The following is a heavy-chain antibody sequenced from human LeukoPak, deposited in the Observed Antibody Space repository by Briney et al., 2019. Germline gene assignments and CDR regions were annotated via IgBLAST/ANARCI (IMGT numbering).Heavy chain of an antibody. CDR2: IWYDGSNK. CDR3: ARGLFVVVPAAIVSDFDY. J-gene: IGHJ4*02. D-gene: IGHD2-2*01. V-gene: IGHV3-33*01. Sequence: GGSLRLSCAASGFTFSNYGMHWVRQAPGKGLEWVAVIWYDGSNKYYAASVKGRFTISRDNSKNTLYLRMSSLRAEDTAVYYCARGLFVVVPAAIVSDFDYWGQGALVTVSS. CDR1: GFTFSNYG.